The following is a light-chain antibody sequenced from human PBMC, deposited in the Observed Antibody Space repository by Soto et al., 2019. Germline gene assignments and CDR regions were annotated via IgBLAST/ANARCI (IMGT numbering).Light chain of an antibody. CDR3: QQGYTTPRT. CDR1: DIISNY. CDR2: AAS. J-gene: IGKJ2*02. Sequence: DIQMTQSPSSLSASVGDRVSITCQTSDIISNYLNWYQQKPGEAPRLLIYAASTLQSGVPSRFSGSGSGTEFTLTLTSLQPEDFATYYCQQGYTTPRTFGQGTKLEI. V-gene: IGKV1-39*01.